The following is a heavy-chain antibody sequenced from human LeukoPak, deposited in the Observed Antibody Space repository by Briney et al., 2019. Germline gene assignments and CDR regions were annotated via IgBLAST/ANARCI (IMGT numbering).Heavy chain of an antibody. V-gene: IGHV3-11*01. J-gene: IGHJ6*02. CDR3: ARGGAQGMDV. CDR2: ISGVASDI. D-gene: IGHD1-26*01. Sequence: GGSLRHSCAASGFTFSDYYMTWIRQAPGKGLEWVSYISGVASDIYYGDSVKGRFTISRDNAKNSVYLQMNSLRPDDTAVYYCARGGAQGMDVWGHGTTVTVSS. CDR1: GFTFSDYY.